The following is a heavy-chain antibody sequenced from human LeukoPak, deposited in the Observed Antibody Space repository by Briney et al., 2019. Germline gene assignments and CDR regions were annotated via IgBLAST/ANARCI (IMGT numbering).Heavy chain of an antibody. V-gene: IGHV3-23*01. CDR2: IGDTSVST. J-gene: IGHJ5*01. CDR3: AKASGWYDF. D-gene: IGHD1-26*01. Sequence: GGSLRLSCTASGFTFSNSGMTWVRQAPGKGLEWVSSIGDTSVSTYYADSVKGRFTISRDNSKNTLYLQMNSLRAEDTAVYYCAKASGWYDFWGQGTVVTVSS. CDR1: GFTFSNSG.